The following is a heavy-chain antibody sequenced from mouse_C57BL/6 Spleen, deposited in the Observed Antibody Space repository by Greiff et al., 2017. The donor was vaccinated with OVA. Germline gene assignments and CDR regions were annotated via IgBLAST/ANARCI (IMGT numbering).Heavy chain of an antibody. V-gene: IGHV1-63*01. D-gene: IGHD2-14*01. CDR3: ARDVQGTADY. CDR2: IYPGGGYT. J-gene: IGHJ2*01. Sequence: QVQLQQSGAELVRPGTSVKMSCKASGYTFTNYWIGWAKQRPGHGLEWIGDIYPGGGYTNYNEKFKGKATLTADKSSSTAYMQFSSLTSEDSAIYYCARDVQGTADYWGQGTTLTVSS. CDR1: GYTFTNYW.